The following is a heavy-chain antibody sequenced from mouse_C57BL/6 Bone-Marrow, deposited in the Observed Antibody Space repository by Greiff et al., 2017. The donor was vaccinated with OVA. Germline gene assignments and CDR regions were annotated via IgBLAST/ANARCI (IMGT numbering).Heavy chain of an antibody. D-gene: IGHD1-1*01. CDR3: TTATVYYFDY. V-gene: IGHV14-4*01. CDR1: GFNIKDDY. CDR2: IDPENGDT. J-gene: IGHJ2*01. Sequence: EVQVVESGAELVRPGASVKLSCTASGFNIKDDYMHWVKQRPEQGLEWIGWIDPENGDTEYASKFQGKATITADTSSNTAYLQLSSLTSEDTAVYYCTTATVYYFDYWGQGTTLTVSS.